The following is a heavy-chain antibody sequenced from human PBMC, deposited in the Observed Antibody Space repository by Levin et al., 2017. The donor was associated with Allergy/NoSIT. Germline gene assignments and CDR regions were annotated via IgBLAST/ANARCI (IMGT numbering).Heavy chain of an antibody. CDR1: GFTFSSYG. CDR2: ISYDGSNK. D-gene: IGHD6-19*01. V-gene: IGHV3-30*03. J-gene: IGHJ4*02. CDR3: ASQQWLVRGEDY. Sequence: SCAASGFTFSSYGMHWVRQAPGKGLEWVAVISYDGSNKYYADSVKGRFTISRDNSKNTLYLQMNSLRAEDTAVYYCASQQWLVRGEDYWGQGTLVTVSS.